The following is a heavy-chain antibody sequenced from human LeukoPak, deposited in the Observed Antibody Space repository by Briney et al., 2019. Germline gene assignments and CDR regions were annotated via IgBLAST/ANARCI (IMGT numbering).Heavy chain of an antibody. V-gene: IGHV4-34*01. CDR2: INHSGST. CDR1: GGSFSGYY. D-gene: IGHD2-2*01. J-gene: IGHJ4*02. Sequence: SETLSLTCAVYGGSFSGYYWSWIRQPPGKGLEWIGEINHSGSTNYNPSLKSRVTISVDTSKNQFSLKLSSVTAADTAVYYCATLPLIVVVPAATREYLNYFDYWGQGTLVTVSS. CDR3: ATLPLIVVVPAATREYLNYFDY.